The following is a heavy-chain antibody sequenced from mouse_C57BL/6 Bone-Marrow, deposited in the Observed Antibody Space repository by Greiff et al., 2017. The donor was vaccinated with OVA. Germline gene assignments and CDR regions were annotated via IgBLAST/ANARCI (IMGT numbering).Heavy chain of an antibody. J-gene: IGHJ2*01. CDR1: GFNFTDDY. CDR3: TAPAYSCFDF. D-gene: IGHD2-10*01. V-gene: IGHV14-4*01. CDR2: IDPENGDT. Sequence: EVQLQQSGAELVRPGASVKLSCTASGFNFTDDYMHWVKQRPEQGLEWIGWIDPENGDTEYAQKFQGKATITADTSSNPAYMQLNSLTSEDTAVDSGTAPAYSCFDFCGRGNALTVSA.